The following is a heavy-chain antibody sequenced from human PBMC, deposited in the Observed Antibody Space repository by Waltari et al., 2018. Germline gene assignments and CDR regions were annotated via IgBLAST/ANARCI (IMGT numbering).Heavy chain of an antibody. D-gene: IGHD4-17*01. CDR1: GGSISTNYN. V-gene: IGHV4-39*01. Sequence: QLQLQESGPGLVKPSETLSLTCTVSGGSISTNYNWCWIRQPPGKGLEWMGNMQYRGGSFYNPSLESRVTISLDTWKNQFSLRLSSVGAADTAVYFCWRIAFGDEGGYFQYWGQGTLVTISS. CDR3: WRIAFGDEGGYFQY. J-gene: IGHJ1*01. CDR2: MQYRGGS.